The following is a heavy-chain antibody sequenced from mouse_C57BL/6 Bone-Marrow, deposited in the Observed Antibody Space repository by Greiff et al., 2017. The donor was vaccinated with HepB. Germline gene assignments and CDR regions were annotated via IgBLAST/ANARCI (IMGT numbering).Heavy chain of an antibody. V-gene: IGHV1-80*01. CDR3: AGSFITAGVATYAMDY. CDR2: IYPGDGDT. J-gene: IGHJ4*01. D-gene: IGHD1-1*01. CDR1: GYAFSSYW. Sequence: QVQLQQSGAELVKPGASVKISCKASGYAFSSYWMNWVRQRPGKGLEWIGQIYPGDGDTNYNGKFKGNATLTADKSYSTAYMQRSSLTSEDSAVYCCAGSFITAGVATYAMDYWGQGTSVTVSS.